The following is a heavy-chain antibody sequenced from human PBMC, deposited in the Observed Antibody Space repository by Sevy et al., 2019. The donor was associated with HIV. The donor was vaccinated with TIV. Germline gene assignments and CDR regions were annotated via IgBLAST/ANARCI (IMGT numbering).Heavy chain of an antibody. CDR3: ATTKDYYDSSGYPFDC. CDR1: GYTLTELS. Sequence: ASVKVSCKVSGYTLTELSMHWLRQAPGKGLEWVGSFDPEDGETVYEHNFQGRVSMTEDTSTDTAYMEVISLKFEDTAVYYCATTKDYYDSSGYPFDCWGQGTLVTVSS. D-gene: IGHD3-22*01. V-gene: IGHV1-24*01. CDR2: FDPEDGET. J-gene: IGHJ4*02.